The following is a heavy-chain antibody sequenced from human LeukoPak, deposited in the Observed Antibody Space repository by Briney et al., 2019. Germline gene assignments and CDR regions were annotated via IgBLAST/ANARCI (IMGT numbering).Heavy chain of an antibody. CDR3: AREAVYGDYFGAFFDY. CDR2: ISAYNGNT. CDR1: GYTFTSYG. D-gene: IGHD4-17*01. V-gene: IGHV1-18*01. Sequence: ASVKVSCKASGYTFTSYGISWVRQAPGQGLEWMGWISAYNGNTNYAQKFQGRVTITADKSTSTAYMELSSLRSEDTAVYYCAREAVYGDYFGAFFDYWGQGTLVTVSS. J-gene: IGHJ4*02.